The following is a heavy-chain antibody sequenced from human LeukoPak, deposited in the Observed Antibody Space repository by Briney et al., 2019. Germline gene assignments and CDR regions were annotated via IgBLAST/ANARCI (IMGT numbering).Heavy chain of an antibody. CDR3: AKDGNGHAHFDY. Sequence: GGSLRLSCAASGFTFDDYTMHWVRQAPGKGLEWVSGIRWDGSNTYYVDSVKGRFTISRDNSKNSLYLQMNSLRTEDSALYYCAKDGNGHAHFDYWGQGTLVTVSS. CDR1: GFTFDDYT. CDR2: IRWDGSNT. J-gene: IGHJ4*02. V-gene: IGHV3-43*01. D-gene: IGHD4-23*01.